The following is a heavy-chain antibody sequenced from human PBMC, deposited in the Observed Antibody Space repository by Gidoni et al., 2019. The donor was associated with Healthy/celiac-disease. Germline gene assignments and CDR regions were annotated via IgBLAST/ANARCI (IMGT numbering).Heavy chain of an antibody. V-gene: IGHV3-48*02. CDR1: GFTFSSYS. J-gene: IGHJ4*02. CDR3: ARDDYYDFWSANSVDY. CDR2: ISSSSSTI. D-gene: IGHD3-3*01. Sequence: EVQLVESGGGLVQPGGSLRLSCAAPGFTFSSYSMNWVRQAPGKGLEWVSYISSSSSTIYYADSVKGRFTISRDNAKNSLYLQMNSLRDEDTAVYYCARDDYYDFWSANSVDYWGQGTLVTVSS.